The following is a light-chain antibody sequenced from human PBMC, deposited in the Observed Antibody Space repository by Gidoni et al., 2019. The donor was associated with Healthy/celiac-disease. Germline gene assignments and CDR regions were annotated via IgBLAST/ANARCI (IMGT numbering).Light chain of an antibody. J-gene: IGLJ2*01. CDR3: QSYDSSLSGSMV. CDR1: SSNIGAGYD. Sequence: QSVLTQPPSVSGAPGQRVTISCTGSSSNIGAGYDVHWYQQLPGTAPKLLIYGNSNRPAGGPDRFSGSKSGTSASLAITGLQAEDEADYYCQSYDSSLSGSMVFGGGTKLTV. CDR2: GNS. V-gene: IGLV1-40*01.